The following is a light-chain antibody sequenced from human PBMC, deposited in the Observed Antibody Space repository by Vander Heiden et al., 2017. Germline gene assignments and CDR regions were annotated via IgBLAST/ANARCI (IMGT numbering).Light chain of an antibody. CDR2: DDS. Sequence: SCVLTQLPSVPVAPEPTATTPSGGNNVGSTSVHGYQQRQGQPPVLVVYDDSDRPSGIPERFSGSNSGNAATLTISRVEAGDDADYYCQVWDSTTDHHVFATGTKVTVL. CDR3: QVWDSTTDHHV. V-gene: IGLV3-21*02. J-gene: IGLJ1*01. CDR1: NVGSTS.